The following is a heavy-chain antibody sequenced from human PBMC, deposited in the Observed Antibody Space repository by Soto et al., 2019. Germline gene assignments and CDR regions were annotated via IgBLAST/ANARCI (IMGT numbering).Heavy chain of an antibody. Sequence: QVQLVESGGGVVQPGRSLRLSCAASGFSFITSGMHWVRQSPGKGLEWVAIVSYDGSDKYYADSVKGRFTISRDNFENTLYLQMNSLRAEDTAVYYCPKLGNYAYDYWGQGTLVTVSS. CDR2: VSYDGSDK. CDR1: GFSFITSG. J-gene: IGHJ4*02. CDR3: PKLGNYAYDY. V-gene: IGHV3-30*18. D-gene: IGHD1-7*01.